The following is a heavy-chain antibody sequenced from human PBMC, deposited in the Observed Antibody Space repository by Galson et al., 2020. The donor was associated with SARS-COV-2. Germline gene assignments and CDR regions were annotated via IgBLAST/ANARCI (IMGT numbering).Heavy chain of an antibody. Sequence: SAPLSLTFAAYGGPFSGSYWTWIRQPPGKGLEWFGEITHSGSPNYNPTLKTRANISVDTSKNQFSLKLSSVTAADTAVYYCARKGYSSSWYGSHNWFDPWGQGTLVTVSS. CDR1: GGPFSGSY. D-gene: IGHD6-13*01. J-gene: IGHJ5*02. CDR3: ARKGYSSSWYGSHNWFDP. CDR2: ITHSGSP. V-gene: IGHV4-34*01.